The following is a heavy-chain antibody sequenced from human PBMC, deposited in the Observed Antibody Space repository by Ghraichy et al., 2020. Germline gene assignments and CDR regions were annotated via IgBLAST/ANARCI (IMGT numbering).Heavy chain of an antibody. CDR2: INHSGST. CDR1: GGSFSGYY. Sequence: SETLSLTCAVYGGSFSGYYWSWIRQPPGKGLEWIGEINHSGSTNYNPSLKSRVTISVDTSKNQFSLKLSSVTAADTAVYYCARSNYDSSGSPGNWGQGTLVTVSS. D-gene: IGHD3-22*01. V-gene: IGHV4-34*01. J-gene: IGHJ4*02. CDR3: ARSNYDSSGSPGN.